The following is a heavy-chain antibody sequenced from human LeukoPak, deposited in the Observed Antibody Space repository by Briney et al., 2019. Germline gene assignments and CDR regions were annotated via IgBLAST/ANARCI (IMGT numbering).Heavy chain of an antibody. CDR3: TRGGHYSGRFDY. V-gene: IGHV3-7*01. Sequence: PGGSLRLSCAASGFTFSDHWMTWVRQAPGKGLEWVATIKFDGTEKQYVGSVKVRFTISRDNAENSLFLQMQSLGADDTAVYYCTRGGHYSGRFDYWGQGTLVTVSS. CDR1: GFTFSDHW. CDR2: IKFDGTEK. J-gene: IGHJ4*02. D-gene: IGHD2-15*01.